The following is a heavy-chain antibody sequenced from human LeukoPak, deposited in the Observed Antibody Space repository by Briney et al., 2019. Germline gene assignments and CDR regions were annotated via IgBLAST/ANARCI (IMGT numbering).Heavy chain of an antibody. J-gene: IGHJ4*02. V-gene: IGHV3-48*01. CDR2: ISSSSSTI. D-gene: IGHD5/OR15-5a*01. Sequence: PGGSLRLSCAASGFTFSSYSRNWVRQAPGKGLEWVSYISSSSSTIYYADSAKGRFTISRDNAKNSLYLQMNSLRAEDTAVYYCARAKVYGYWGQGTLVTVSS. CDR1: GFTFSSYS. CDR3: ARAKVYGY.